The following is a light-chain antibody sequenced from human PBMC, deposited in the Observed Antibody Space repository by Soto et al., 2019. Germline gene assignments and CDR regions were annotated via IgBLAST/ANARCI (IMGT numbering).Light chain of an antibody. J-gene: IGKJ3*01. CDR3: PQYNNWPPLFT. CDR2: GAS. V-gene: IGKV3-15*01. CDR1: QSVSSN. Sequence: EIVMTQSPATLSVSPGERATLSCRASQSVSSNLAWYQQKPGQAPRLLIYGASTRATGIPARFSGSGSGTEFTLTISSLQSEDFAVYYCPQYNNWPPLFTFGPGTKVDIK.